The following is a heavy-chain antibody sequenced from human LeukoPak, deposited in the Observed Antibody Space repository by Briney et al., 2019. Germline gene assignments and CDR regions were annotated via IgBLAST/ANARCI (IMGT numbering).Heavy chain of an antibody. CDR1: GFTFSNAW. CDR2: IKQDGSEK. J-gene: IGHJ4*02. CDR3: ARDPDDWYFDY. Sequence: GGSLRLSCAASGFTFSNAWMSWVRQAPGKGLEWVANIKQDGSEKYYVDSVKGRFTISRDNAKNSLYLQMNSLRAEDTAVYYCARDPDDWYFDYWGQGTLVTVSS. V-gene: IGHV3-7*01. D-gene: IGHD3-3*01.